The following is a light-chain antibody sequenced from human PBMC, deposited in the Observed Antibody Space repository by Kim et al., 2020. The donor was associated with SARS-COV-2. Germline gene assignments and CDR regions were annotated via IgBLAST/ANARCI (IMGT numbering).Light chain of an antibody. V-gene: IGKV3-20*01. J-gene: IGKJ1*01. CDR2: GAS. CDR1: QSVRNSY. Sequence: SPGERATLACRARQSVRNSYLAWYQQEPGQAPRLLIYGASSRATGIPDRFSGSGSGTDFTLTISRLEPEDFAVYYCQQYGSSPWTFGQGTKVDIK. CDR3: QQYGSSPWT.